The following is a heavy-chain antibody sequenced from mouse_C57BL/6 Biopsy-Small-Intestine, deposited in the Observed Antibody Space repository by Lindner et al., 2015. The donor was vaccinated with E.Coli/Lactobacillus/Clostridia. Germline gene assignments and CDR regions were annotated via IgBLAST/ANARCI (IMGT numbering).Heavy chain of an antibody. V-gene: IGHV1-39*01. Sequence: VQLQESGPELVKPGASVKISCKASGYSFTDYNMNWVKQSNGKSLEWIGVINPNYGTTSYNQKFKGKATLTVDQSSSTAYMQLNSLTSEDSAVYYCARSFYYGNFFYAMDYWGQGTSVTVSS. D-gene: IGHD2-1*01. CDR2: INPNYGTT. CDR1: GYSFTDYN. CDR3: ARSFYYGNFFYAMDY. J-gene: IGHJ4*01.